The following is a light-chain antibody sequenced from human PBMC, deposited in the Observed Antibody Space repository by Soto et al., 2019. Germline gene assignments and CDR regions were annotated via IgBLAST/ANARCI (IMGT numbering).Light chain of an antibody. CDR2: AAS. Sequence: DIQMTQSPSSLSASVGDRVTITCRASQSISSYLNWYQQKPGKAPKLLIYAASSLQSGAPSRFSGSGSGTDCTLTISSLQPEDFATYYCQQSYSTPPLTVGGGTEVEIK. CDR1: QSISSY. CDR3: QQSYSTPPLT. J-gene: IGKJ4*01. V-gene: IGKV1-39*01.